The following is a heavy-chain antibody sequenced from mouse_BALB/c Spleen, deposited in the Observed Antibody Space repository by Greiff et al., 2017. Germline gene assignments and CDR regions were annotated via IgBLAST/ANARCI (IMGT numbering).Heavy chain of an antibody. CDR2: IDPSNGRT. CDR1: GYTFTSYC. D-gene: IGHD3-3*01. J-gene: IGHJ2*01. CDR3: ARGGTYFDY. V-gene: IGHV1S81*02. Sequence: QVQLQQPGAELVKPGASVKLSCKASGYTFTSYCMHWVKQRPGQGLEWIGEIDPSNGRTNYNEKFKSKATLTVDKSSSTVYMQLSSRTSEDSAVYYCARGGTYFDYGGQGTTLTVSS.